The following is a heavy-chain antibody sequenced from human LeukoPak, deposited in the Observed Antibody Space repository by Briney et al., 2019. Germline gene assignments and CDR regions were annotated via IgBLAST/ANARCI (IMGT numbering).Heavy chain of an antibody. D-gene: IGHD3-22*01. CDR3: ASDGGSYYYDSSGYPASWFDP. Sequence: SQTLSLTCTVSGGTISSGSYYWSWIRQPAGKGLEWIGRIYTSGSTNYNPSLKSRVTISVDTSKNQFSLKLSSVTAADTAVYYCASDGGSYYYDSSGYPASWFDPWGQGTLVTVSS. CDR1: GGTISSGSYY. J-gene: IGHJ5*02. V-gene: IGHV4-61*02. CDR2: IYTSGST.